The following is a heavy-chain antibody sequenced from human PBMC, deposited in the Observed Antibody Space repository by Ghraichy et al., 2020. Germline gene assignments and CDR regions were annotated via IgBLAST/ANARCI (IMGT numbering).Heavy chain of an antibody. CDR1: GFTFNNAW. D-gene: IGHD3-10*01. J-gene: IGHJ4*02. CDR3: IHGSGYLDY. Sequence: GSLRLSCAASGFTFNNAWMTWVRQSPGKGLEWVDLLKSKTFGETTDYAAPVKGRFTISRDDSKDTLYLQMNSLQTDDTAVYYCIHGSGYLDYWGQGTLVTVSS. V-gene: IGHV3-15*01. CDR2: LKSKTFGETT.